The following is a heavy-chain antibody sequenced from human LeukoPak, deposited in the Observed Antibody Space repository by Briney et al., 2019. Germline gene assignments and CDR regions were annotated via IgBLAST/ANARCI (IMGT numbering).Heavy chain of an antibody. CDR2: ISYDGSSK. CDR1: GFTFSAYT. Sequence: GGSLRLSCAASGFTFSAYTLHWVRQAPGKGLEWVAVISYDGSSKFYADSVKGRFTISRDNSKNTLYLQMNSLRAEDTAVYYCLASGYWGQGTLVTVSS. V-gene: IGHV3-30-3*01. CDR3: LASGY. J-gene: IGHJ4*02.